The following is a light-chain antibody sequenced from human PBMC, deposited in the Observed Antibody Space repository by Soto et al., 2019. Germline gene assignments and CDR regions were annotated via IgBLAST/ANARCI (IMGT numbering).Light chain of an antibody. V-gene: IGKV3-20*01. Sequence: EIVLTQSPGTLSLSPGERATLSCRASQSVSSNYLTWYQQKPGQAPRLLIYGASSRATGILDRFSGSGSGTDFTLTISRLEPEDFAVYYCQQYGSSPFTFGPGTKVDIK. J-gene: IGKJ3*01. CDR2: GAS. CDR1: QSVSSNY. CDR3: QQYGSSPFT.